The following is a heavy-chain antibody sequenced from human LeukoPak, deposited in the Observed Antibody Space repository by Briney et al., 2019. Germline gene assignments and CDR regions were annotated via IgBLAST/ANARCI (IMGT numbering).Heavy chain of an antibody. J-gene: IGHJ4*02. CDR1: GFTVSSNY. Sequence: GGSLRLSCAASGFTVSSNYMSWVRQAPGKGLEWVSVIYSGGSTYYADSVKGRFTISRDNSKNTLYLQMNSLRAEDTAVYYCARGGRRQWLAIDYWGQGTLVTVSS. CDR3: ARGGRRQWLAIDY. CDR2: IYSGGST. V-gene: IGHV3-66*01. D-gene: IGHD6-19*01.